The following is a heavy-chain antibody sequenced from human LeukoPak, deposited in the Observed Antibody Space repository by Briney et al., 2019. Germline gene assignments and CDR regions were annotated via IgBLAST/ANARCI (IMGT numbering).Heavy chain of an antibody. Sequence: GESLKISCKASGYSFTNYWIGWVRQMPGKGLEWMGIIYPGDSDTRYSPSFQGQVTISADKSISTAYLQRSSLQASDTAIYYCATYAGSSSKYFQDWGQGTLVTVSS. D-gene: IGHD3-10*01. V-gene: IGHV5-51*01. CDR3: ATYAGSSSKYFQD. CDR1: GYSFTNYW. CDR2: IYPGDSDT. J-gene: IGHJ1*01.